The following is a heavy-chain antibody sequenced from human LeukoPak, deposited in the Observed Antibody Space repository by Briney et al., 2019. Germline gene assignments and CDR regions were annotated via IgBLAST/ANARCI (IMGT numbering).Heavy chain of an antibody. J-gene: IGHJ4*02. Sequence: SVKVSCKASGGTFSSSALSWVRQAPGQGLEWMGGVIPIFGTANYAQKFQGRVTITTDESTSTAYMELSSLRSEDTAVYYCARESTPYYDSSGYYSLSYFDYWGQGTLVTVSS. D-gene: IGHD3-22*01. V-gene: IGHV1-69*05. CDR3: ARESTPYYDSSGYYSLSYFDY. CDR1: GGTFSSSA. CDR2: VIPIFGTA.